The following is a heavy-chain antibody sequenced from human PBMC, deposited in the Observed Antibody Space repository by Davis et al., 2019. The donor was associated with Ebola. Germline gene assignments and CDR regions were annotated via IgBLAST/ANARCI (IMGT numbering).Heavy chain of an antibody. CDR3: ARVGSSTSLDY. CDR2: ISSSSSYI. V-gene: IGHV3-21*01. J-gene: IGHJ4*02. CDR1: GFTFSSFS. Sequence: GESLKISCAASGFTFSSFSMNWVRQAPGKGLEWVSSISSSSSYIYYADSVKGRFPITRDNAKYSLDLQLNSLRAEDTAVYYCARVGSSTSLDYWGQGTLVTVSS. D-gene: IGHD2-2*01.